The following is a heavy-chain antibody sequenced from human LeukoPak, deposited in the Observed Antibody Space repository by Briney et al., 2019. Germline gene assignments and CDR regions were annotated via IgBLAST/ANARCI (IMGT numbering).Heavy chain of an antibody. CDR2: FYYSGST. J-gene: IGHJ4*02. D-gene: IGHD3-10*01. Sequence: SESLSLTCTVSRGSLSSSSYYWGWIRQPRGKGLEWIGSFYYSGSTYYTPPLKSRVPISVDTSKNQFSLKLGSVTAADTAVYYCARLGFGESRDYWGQGTLVTVSS. V-gene: IGHV4-39*01. CDR1: RGSLSSSSYY. CDR3: ARLGFGESRDY.